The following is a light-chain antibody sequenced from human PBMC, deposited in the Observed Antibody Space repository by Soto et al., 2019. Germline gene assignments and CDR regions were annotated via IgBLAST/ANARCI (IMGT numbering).Light chain of an antibody. Sequence: EIVLTQSPVTLSLSPGERATLSCRASQSVASSYLAWYQQKPGQAPRLLISGSSNGATGIPDRFSGSGSGTDFTLTISRLEPEDFAVFYCQLYTAFGQGTKVDIK. J-gene: IGKJ1*01. CDR3: QLYTA. CDR2: GSS. CDR1: QSVASSY. V-gene: IGKV3-20*01.